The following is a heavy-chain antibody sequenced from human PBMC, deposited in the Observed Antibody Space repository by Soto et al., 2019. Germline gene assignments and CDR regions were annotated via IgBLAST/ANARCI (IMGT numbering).Heavy chain of an antibody. CDR1: GGSISSYY. CDR2: IYYSGST. CDR3: ARIGLPFYFDY. J-gene: IGHJ4*02. V-gene: IGHV4-59*01. Sequence: PSETLSLTCTVSGGSISSYYWSWIRQPPGKGLEWIGYIYYSGSTNYNPSLKSRVTISVDTSKNQFSLKLSSVTAADTAVYYCARIGLPFYFDYWGQGTLVTVSS. D-gene: IGHD3-16*01.